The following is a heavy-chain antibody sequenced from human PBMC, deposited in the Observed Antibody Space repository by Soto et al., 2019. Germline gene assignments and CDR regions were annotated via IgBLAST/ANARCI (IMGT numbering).Heavy chain of an antibody. CDR2: IYYSGST. CDR3: ARGSADPKYYDYIWGSYRLDY. Sequence: SETLSLTCTVSGGSISSSSYYWGWIRQPPGKGLEWIGSIYYSGSTYYNPSLKSRVTISVDTSKNQFSLKLSSVTAADTAVYYCARGSADPKYYDYIWGSYRLDYWGQGTLVTVSS. CDR1: GGSISSSSYY. V-gene: IGHV4-39*01. J-gene: IGHJ4*02. D-gene: IGHD3-16*02.